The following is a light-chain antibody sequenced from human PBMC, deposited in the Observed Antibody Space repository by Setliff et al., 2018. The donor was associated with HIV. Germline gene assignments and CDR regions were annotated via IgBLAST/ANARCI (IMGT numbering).Light chain of an antibody. Sequence: QSALAQPASVSGSPGQSITISCTGTSSDIGGYNFVSWYQQYPGEAPKLIISDNTKRPSGVSDRFSASKSGNTASLTISGLRAEDEADYYCSSYTSSSTYVVGLGTKGTVL. CDR1: SSDIGGYNF. V-gene: IGLV2-14*03. J-gene: IGLJ1*01. CDR3: SSYTSSSTYV. CDR2: DNT.